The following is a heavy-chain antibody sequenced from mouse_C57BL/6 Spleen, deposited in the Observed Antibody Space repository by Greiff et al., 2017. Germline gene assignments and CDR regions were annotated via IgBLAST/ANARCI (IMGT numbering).Heavy chain of an antibody. J-gene: IGHJ4*01. Sequence: DVQLQESGPGLAKPSQTLSLSCSVTGYSITSDYWNWIRKFPGHKLEYIGYISYSGSTYYNPSLKSRISITRDTSKNQYYLQLNSVTTEYTATYYCARYRSSGYDYAMDYWGQGTSVTVSS. D-gene: IGHD3-2*02. V-gene: IGHV3-8*01. CDR2: ISYSGST. CDR1: GYSITSDY. CDR3: ARYRSSGYDYAMDY.